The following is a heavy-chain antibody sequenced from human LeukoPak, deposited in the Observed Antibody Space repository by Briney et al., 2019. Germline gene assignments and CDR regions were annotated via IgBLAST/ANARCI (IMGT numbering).Heavy chain of an antibody. CDR3: ASAYYDFWSGDPGAFDI. J-gene: IGHJ3*02. Sequence: SETLSLTCAVYGGSVSGYYWSWIRQPPGKGLEWIGEINHSGSTNYNPSLKSRVTISVDTSKNQFSLKLSSVTAADTAVYYCASAYYDFWSGDPGAFDIWGQGTMVTVSS. D-gene: IGHD3-3*01. CDR2: INHSGST. CDR1: GGSVSGYY. V-gene: IGHV4-34*01.